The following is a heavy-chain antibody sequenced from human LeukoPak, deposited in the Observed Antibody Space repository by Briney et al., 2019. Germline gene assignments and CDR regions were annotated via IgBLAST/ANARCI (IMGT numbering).Heavy chain of an antibody. Sequence: PSETLSLTXTVFGGSISSYHWNWIRQPAGKGLEWIGPIYPSGNTNYNPSLKSRVTMSVDTSKNQISLKLHSVTAADTAVYYCVRGTTVIPDSRGQGSLVTVSS. D-gene: IGHD1-1*01. J-gene: IGHJ4*02. CDR2: IYPSGNT. CDR3: VRGTTVIPDS. V-gene: IGHV4-4*07. CDR1: GGSISSYH.